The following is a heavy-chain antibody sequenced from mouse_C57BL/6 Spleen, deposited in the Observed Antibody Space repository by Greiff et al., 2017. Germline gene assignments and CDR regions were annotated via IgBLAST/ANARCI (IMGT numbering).Heavy chain of an antibody. D-gene: IGHD2-2*01. CDR2: IYPRSGNT. CDR3: ARGHYGYDGYAMDY. J-gene: IGHJ4*01. Sequence: VQLQQSGAELARPGASVKLSCKASGYTFTSYGISWVKQRTGQGLEWIGEIYPRSGNTYYNEKFKGKATLTADKSSSTAYMELRSLTSEDSAVYFCARGHYGYDGYAMDYWGQGTSVTVSS. CDR1: GYTFTSYG. V-gene: IGHV1-81*01.